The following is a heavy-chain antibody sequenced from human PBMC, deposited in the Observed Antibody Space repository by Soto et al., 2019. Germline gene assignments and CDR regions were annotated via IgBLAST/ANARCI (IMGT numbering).Heavy chain of an antibody. D-gene: IGHD1-20*01. V-gene: IGHV4-59*01. CDR3: ARARYNWNY. CDR1: GGSLDTYY. CDR2: IYSSGST. J-gene: IGHJ4*02. Sequence: SETLSLTCTVSGGSLDTYYWTWIRQPPGKGLEWIGYIYSSGSTNYNPSLKSRVTMAVDMSKNQFSLKLTSVTAADTAVYYCARARYNWNYWGQGALVTVSS.